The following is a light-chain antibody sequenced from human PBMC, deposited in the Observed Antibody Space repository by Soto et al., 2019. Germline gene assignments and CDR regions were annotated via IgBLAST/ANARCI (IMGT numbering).Light chain of an antibody. J-gene: IGLJ2*01. CDR3: AVWDDNLSGVV. CDR2: KIN. V-gene: IGLV1-47*01. CDR1: NSNIGSNN. Sequence: QSVLTQPPSASGTPGQRVTISCAGRNSNIGSNNVYWYQQFPATDPNLLIYKINQRPSGVPDRCSGSKSGTSASLAVSGLRSEDEEDDYCAVWDDNLSGVVFGGGTKLTVL.